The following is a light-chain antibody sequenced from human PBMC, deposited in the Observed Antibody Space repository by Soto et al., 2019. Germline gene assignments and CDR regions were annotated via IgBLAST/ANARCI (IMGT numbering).Light chain of an antibody. V-gene: IGLV2-23*02. CDR3: CSSVGSPNLV. J-gene: IGLJ3*02. CDR2: EVN. CDR1: SSDVGSYDR. Sequence: QSALTQPASVSGSPGQSIAISCTGTSSDVGSYDRVSWHQQHPGKAPPLMIYEVNKRPSGVSNRFSGSKSGNTASLTISGLQDEDEADYYCCSSVGSPNLVFGGGTKLTVL.